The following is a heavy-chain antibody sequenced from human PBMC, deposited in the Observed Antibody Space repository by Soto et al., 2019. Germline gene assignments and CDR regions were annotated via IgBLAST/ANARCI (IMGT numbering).Heavy chain of an antibody. CDR2: IIPIFGTA. V-gene: IGHV1-69*01. J-gene: IGHJ4*02. D-gene: IGHD3-16*01. CDR3: ARDAESHSGGIDY. Sequence: QVQLVQSGAEVKTPGSSVKVSCKASGGTFSSYSINWVRRAPGQVLEWIGEIIPIFGTANYASKFQGRVTITADASTSTAYTELSSLRSEDTAVDYCARDAESHSGGIDYWGQGTLVTVSS. CDR1: GGTFSSYS.